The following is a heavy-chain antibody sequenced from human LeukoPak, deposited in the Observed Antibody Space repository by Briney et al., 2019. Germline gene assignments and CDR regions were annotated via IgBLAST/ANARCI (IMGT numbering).Heavy chain of an antibody. D-gene: IGHD3-22*01. CDR2: ISGSGGST. CDR1: GFTFSSYA. Sequence: GGFLRLSCAASGFTFSSYAMSWVRQAPGKGLEWVSAISGSGGSTYYADSVKGRFTISRDNSKNTLYLQMNSLRAEDTAVYYCAKALYYYDSSGYYSPFDYWGQGTLVTVSS. V-gene: IGHV3-23*01. J-gene: IGHJ4*02. CDR3: AKALYYYDSSGYYSPFDY.